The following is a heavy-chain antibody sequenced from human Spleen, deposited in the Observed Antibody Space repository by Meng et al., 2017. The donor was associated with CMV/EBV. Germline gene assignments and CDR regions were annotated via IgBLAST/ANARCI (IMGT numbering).Heavy chain of an antibody. CDR2: ISWNKNDT. CDR3: VKVYSSSWYGPAMDV. Sequence: LSLTCAASGFTFGDYAMHWVRQAPGKGLEWVSGISWNKNDTGYADSVKGRFTISRDNAKNSLYLQMNSLRTEDTALYYCVKVYSSSWYGPAMDVWGQGTTVTVSS. V-gene: IGHV3-9*01. J-gene: IGHJ6*02. CDR1: GFTFGDYA. D-gene: IGHD6-13*01.